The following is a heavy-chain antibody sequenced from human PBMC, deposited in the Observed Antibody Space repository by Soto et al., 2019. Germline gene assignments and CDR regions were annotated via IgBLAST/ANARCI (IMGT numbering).Heavy chain of an antibody. CDR1: GYTFTSYD. J-gene: IGHJ6*02. V-gene: IGHV1-8*01. D-gene: IGHD6-19*01. Sequence: QVQLVQSGAEVKKPGASVKVSCKASGYTFTSYDINWVRQATGQGLEWMGWMNPNSGNTGYAQKFQGRVTMTRNTSISTAYMELSSLRSEDTAVYYCARGRYSSGWYKVYYYYGMDVWGQGTTVTVSS. CDR2: MNPNSGNT. CDR3: ARGRYSSGWYKVYYYYGMDV.